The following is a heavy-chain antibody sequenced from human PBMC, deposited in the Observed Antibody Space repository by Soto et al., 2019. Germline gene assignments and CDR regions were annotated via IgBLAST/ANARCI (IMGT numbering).Heavy chain of an antibody. Sequence: ASVKVSCKVSGYTLTELSMHWVRQAPGKGLEWMGGFDPEDGETIYAQKFQGRVTMTEDTSTDTAYMELSSLRSEDTAVYYCATLTLREEVYGSGSYYYFDYWGQGTLVTVSS. V-gene: IGHV1-24*01. D-gene: IGHD3-10*01. CDR1: GYTLTELS. CDR2: FDPEDGET. J-gene: IGHJ4*02. CDR3: ATLTLREEVYGSGSYYYFDY.